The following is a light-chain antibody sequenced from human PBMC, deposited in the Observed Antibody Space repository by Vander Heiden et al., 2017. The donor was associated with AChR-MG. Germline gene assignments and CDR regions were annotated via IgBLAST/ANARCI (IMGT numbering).Light chain of an antibody. CDR1: HSLLVNAYNKNY. CDR2: SGS. V-gene: IGKV4-1*01. Sequence: DIVLTQSPDSLALSLGERATINCESSHSLLVNAYNKNYLVWYQQKAGQPPNLLIFSGSTRHSGVPDRFSGSGSGSNFTLTITSLQAEDAAIYYCQQYFSLPYSFGGGTKVEIK. CDR3: QQYFSLPYS. J-gene: IGKJ4*01.